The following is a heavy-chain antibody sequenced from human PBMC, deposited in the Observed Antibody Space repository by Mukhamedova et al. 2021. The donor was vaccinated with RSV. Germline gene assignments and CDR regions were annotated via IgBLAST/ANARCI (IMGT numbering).Heavy chain of an antibody. D-gene: IGHD5-18*01. CDR3: ARGGTSMVTSYYYYYMDV. J-gene: IGHJ6*03. CDR2: INPYNGNT. V-gene: IGHV1-18*01. Sequence: GLEWMGWINPYNGNTNFAQKLQGRVTMTIDTSTSTAFMELRTLTSDDTAVYYCARGGTSMVTSYYYYYMDVWGRGTTVTVSS.